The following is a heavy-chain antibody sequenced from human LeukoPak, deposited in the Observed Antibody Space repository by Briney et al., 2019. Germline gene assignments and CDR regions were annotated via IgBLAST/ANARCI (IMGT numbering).Heavy chain of an antibody. CDR2: IWYDGSNK. V-gene: IGHV3-33*01. CDR3: ARGSGSPFY. CDR1: GFTFSSYG. J-gene: IGHJ4*02. D-gene: IGHD1-26*01. Sequence: GRSLRLSCAASGFTFSSYGMHWVRQAPGKGLEWVAVIWYDGSNKYYADPVKGRFTISRDNSKNTLYLQMNSLRAEDTAVYYCARGSGSPFYWGQGTLVTVSS.